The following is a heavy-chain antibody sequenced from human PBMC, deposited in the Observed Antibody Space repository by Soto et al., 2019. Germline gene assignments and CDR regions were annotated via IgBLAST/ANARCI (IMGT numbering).Heavy chain of an antibody. V-gene: IGHV1-69*01. Sequence: QVQLVQSGAEVKKPGSSVKVSCKASGDTFSSYAINWLRQAPGQGLEWMGGIIPMCGTANYAQKFKGRVTITAGERTSTVYMELSSLRSEDTAVYYCARVGPAHYYDSSGYYSPLDYWGQGTLVTVSS. CDR2: IIPMCGTA. D-gene: IGHD3-22*01. J-gene: IGHJ4*02. CDR1: GDTFSSYA. CDR3: ARVGPAHYYDSSGYYSPLDY.